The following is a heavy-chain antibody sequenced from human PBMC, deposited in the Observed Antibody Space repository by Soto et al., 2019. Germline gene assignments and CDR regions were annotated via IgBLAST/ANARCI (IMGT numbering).Heavy chain of an antibody. Sequence: GGSLRLSCAASGFTFSSYAMSWVRQVPGKGLEWVSAISGSGGSTYYADSVKGRFTISRDNSKNTLYLQMNSLRAEDTAVYYCATSAPDGYNYISDYWGQGTLVTVSS. V-gene: IGHV3-23*01. J-gene: IGHJ4*02. CDR2: ISGSGGST. D-gene: IGHD5-12*01. CDR3: ATSAPDGYNYISDY. CDR1: GFTFSSYA.